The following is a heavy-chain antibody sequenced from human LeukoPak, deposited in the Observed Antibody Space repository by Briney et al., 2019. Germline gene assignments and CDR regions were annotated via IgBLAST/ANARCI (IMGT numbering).Heavy chain of an antibody. J-gene: IGHJ4*02. V-gene: IGHV3-48*03. CDR1: GFTFSSYE. Sequence: GGSLRLSCVASGFTFSSYEMNWVRQAPGKGLEWVSYISSSGSTIYYADSVKGRFTISRDNAKNSLYLQMNSLRAEDTAVYYCAREGVAVAGGIDYWGQGTLVTVSS. CDR3: AREGVAVAGGIDY. D-gene: IGHD6-19*01. CDR2: ISSSGSTI.